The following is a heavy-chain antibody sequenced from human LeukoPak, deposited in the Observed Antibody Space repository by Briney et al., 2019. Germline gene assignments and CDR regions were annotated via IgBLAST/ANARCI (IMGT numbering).Heavy chain of an antibody. J-gene: IGHJ4*02. D-gene: IGHD2-2*01. V-gene: IGHV3-48*03. CDR3: AREHCSSTSCSYFDY. Sequence: GGSLRLSCAASGFTFSSYEMNWVRQAPGKGLEWVSYSSSSGSTIYYADSVKGRFTISRDNAKNSLYLQMNSLRAEDTAVYYCAREHCSSTSCSYFDYWGQGTLSPSPQ. CDR2: SSSSGSTI. CDR1: GFTFSSYE.